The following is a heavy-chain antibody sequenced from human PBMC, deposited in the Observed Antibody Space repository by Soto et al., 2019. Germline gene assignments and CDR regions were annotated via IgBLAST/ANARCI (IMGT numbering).Heavy chain of an antibody. J-gene: IGHJ2*01. CDR2: IIPIFGTA. Sequence: QVQLVQSGAEVKKPGSSVKVSCKASGGTFSSYAISWVRQAPGQGLEWMGGIIPIFGTANYAQKFQGRVTITADKSTSTACMELSRLRSEDTAVYYCARSRYCSSTSCYTRWYFDLWGRGTLVTVSS. V-gene: IGHV1-69*06. D-gene: IGHD2-2*02. CDR3: ARSRYCSSTSCYTRWYFDL. CDR1: GGTFSSYA.